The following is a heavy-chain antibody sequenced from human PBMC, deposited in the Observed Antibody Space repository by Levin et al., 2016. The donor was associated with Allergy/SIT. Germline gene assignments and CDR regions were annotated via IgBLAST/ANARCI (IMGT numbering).Heavy chain of an antibody. D-gene: IGHD3-3*01. J-gene: IGHJ6*02. CDR2: IYYSGST. V-gene: IGHV4-59*13. Sequence: PGKGLEWIGYIYYSGSTNYNPSLKSRVTISVDTSKNQFSLKLSSVTAADTAVYYCARDNDFWSEGGMDVWGQGTTVTVSS. CDR3: ARDNDFWSEGGMDV.